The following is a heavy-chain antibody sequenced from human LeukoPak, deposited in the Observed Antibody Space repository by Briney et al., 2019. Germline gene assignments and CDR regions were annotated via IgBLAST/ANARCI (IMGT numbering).Heavy chain of an antibody. D-gene: IGHD1-26*01. J-gene: IGHJ1*01. V-gene: IGHV4-4*07. CDR3: ARTSATGATYIAY. CDR1: RGSMNNYY. Sequence: SETLSLTCTVSRGSMNNYYWSWTRQPAGKGLEWIGRIYSTWNTENKLTLRSRVTLSVDTSKSQFSLNLSSVTAADTAVYYCARTSATGATYIAYCGQGSPLTVSS. CDR2: IYSTWNT.